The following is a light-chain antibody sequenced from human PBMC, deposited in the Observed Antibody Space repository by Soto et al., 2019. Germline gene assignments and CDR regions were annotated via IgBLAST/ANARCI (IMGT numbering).Light chain of an antibody. CDR1: QDVGGY. J-gene: IGKJ4*01. Sequence: DIVLTQSPDTLSLSPGDRATLSCRARQDVGGYLSWYQQKPGQAPRLLIYDASIRATGIPARFSGSESGTVFTLTINILEPEDFAVYYCQQYKDWPPLTFGGGTKVEIK. CDR2: DAS. V-gene: IGKV3-11*01. CDR3: QQYKDWPPLT.